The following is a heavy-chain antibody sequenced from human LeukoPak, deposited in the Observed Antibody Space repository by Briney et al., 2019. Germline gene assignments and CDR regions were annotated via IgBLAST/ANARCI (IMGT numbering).Heavy chain of an antibody. CDR2: INNDGSST. CDR3: ARVYYGSGSYGDY. CDR1: GLTFSTYW. D-gene: IGHD3-10*01. J-gene: IGHJ4*02. V-gene: IGHV3-74*01. Sequence: GGSLRLSCAASGLTFSTYWMHWVRQAPGKGLVCISRINNDGSSTNYADSVKGRFTIFRDSAKNSLYLQMNSLRAEDTALYYCARVYYGSGSYGDYWGQGTLVTVSS.